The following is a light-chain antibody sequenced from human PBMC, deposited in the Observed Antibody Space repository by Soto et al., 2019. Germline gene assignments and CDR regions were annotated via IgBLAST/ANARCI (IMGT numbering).Light chain of an antibody. CDR1: QDINTS. CDR2: DAS. Sequence: EIQETPTPSSLSASVGDRVTIPGQARQDINTSLPWYQQKPGRAPKLLIYDASNLEAGVPSRFRARGSGTDFTFTSSRLLPEDMATYYCQQYENLPTFGQGTRLENK. V-gene: IGKV1-33*01. CDR3: QQYENLPT. J-gene: IGKJ5*01.